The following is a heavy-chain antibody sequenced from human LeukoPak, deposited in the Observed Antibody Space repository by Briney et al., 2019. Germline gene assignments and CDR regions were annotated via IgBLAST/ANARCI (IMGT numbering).Heavy chain of an antibody. CDR3: AKGLRGYSYGSRDAFDI. CDR2: IWYDGSNK. V-gene: IGHV3-33*06. D-gene: IGHD5-18*01. J-gene: IGHJ3*02. CDR1: GFTFSSYG. Sequence: GGSLRLSCAASGFTFSSYGMHWVRQAPGKGLEWVAVIWYDGSNKYYADSVKGRFTISRDNSKNTLYLQMNSLRAEDTAVYYCAKGLRGYSYGSRDAFDIWGQGTMVTVSS.